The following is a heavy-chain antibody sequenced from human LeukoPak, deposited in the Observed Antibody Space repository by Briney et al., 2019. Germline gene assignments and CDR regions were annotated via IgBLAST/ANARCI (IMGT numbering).Heavy chain of an antibody. D-gene: IGHD2/OR15-2a*01. Sequence: ASVKVSCKTSGYTFTSYVMHWVRQAPGQGLEWMGWINAGNGNTKYSQEFQGRVTITRDTSASTTYMELSSLRSEDTAKYYCARDTFGTSRPSEYWGQGTLVTVSS. CDR1: GYTFTSYV. J-gene: IGHJ4*02. CDR2: INAGNGNT. CDR3: ARDTFGTSRPSEY. V-gene: IGHV1-3*01.